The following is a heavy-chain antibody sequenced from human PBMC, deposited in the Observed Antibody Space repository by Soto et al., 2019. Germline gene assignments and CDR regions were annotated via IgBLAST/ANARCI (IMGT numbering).Heavy chain of an antibody. J-gene: IGHJ4*02. CDR2: IYYSGST. D-gene: IGHD6-13*01. CDR3: ARGIAAAGFFDY. CDR1: GGSISSYY. Sequence: SETLSLTCTVSGGSISSYYWSWIRQPPGEGLEWIGYIYYSGSTNYNPSLKSRVTISVDTSKNQFSLKLSSVTAADTAVYYCARGIAAAGFFDYWGQGTLVTVSS. V-gene: IGHV4-59*01.